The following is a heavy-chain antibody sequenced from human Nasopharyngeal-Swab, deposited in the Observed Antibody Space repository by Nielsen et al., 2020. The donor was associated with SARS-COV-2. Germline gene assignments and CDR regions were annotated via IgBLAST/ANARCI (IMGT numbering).Heavy chain of an antibody. D-gene: IGHD3-16*02. V-gene: IGHV3-20*04. CDR3: ARERVVFGELSLSYFDY. CDR1: GFTFDDYG. CDR2: INWNGGST. Sequence: GESLKISCAASGFTFDDYGMSWVRQAPGKGLEWVSGINWNGGSTYYADSVKGRFTISRDNSKNTLYLQMNSLRAEDTAVYYCARERVVFGELSLSYFDYWGQGTLVTVSS. J-gene: IGHJ4*02.